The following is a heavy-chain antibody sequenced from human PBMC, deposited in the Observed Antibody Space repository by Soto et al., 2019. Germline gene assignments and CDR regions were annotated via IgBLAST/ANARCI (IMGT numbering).Heavy chain of an antibody. Sequence: QVQLVESGGGVVQPGRSLRLSCAASGLTFSSYAMHWVRQAPGKGLEWVAVISYDGSNKYYADSVKGRFTISRDNSKNTLYLQMNSLRAEDTAVYYCARDDTPNYDSSGYYYGSFDYWGQGTLVTVSS. CDR1: GLTFSSYA. CDR2: ISYDGSNK. V-gene: IGHV3-30-3*01. J-gene: IGHJ4*02. CDR3: ARDDTPNYDSSGYYYGSFDY. D-gene: IGHD3-22*01.